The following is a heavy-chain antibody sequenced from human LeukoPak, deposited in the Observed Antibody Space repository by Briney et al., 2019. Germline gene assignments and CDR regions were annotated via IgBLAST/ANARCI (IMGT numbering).Heavy chain of an antibody. V-gene: IGHV3-7*03. J-gene: IGHJ3*01. CDR2: INSDGSEG. CDR1: RFNFNDYY. Sequence: PGGSLRLSCAASRFNFNDYYMSWIRQAPGKGLEWVASINSDGSEGYYADVVKGRFTISRDNAKNSLYLQINSLRAEDTAVYYCARSSYSSSSSVWGQGTMVTVSS. CDR3: ARSSYSSSSSV. D-gene: IGHD6-6*01.